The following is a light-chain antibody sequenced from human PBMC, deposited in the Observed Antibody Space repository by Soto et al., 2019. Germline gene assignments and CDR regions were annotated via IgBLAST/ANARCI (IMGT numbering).Light chain of an antibody. Sequence: EIVLTQSPGTLSLSPGERATLSCRASQSVSSSYLAWYQQKPGQAPRLVVYGASSRATGVPDRFSGSGSGPDFTLTISRLEPEDFAVYDCQQYGSTPWTFGQGPKVEIK. V-gene: IGKV3-20*01. CDR2: GAS. CDR3: QQYGSTPWT. CDR1: QSVSSSY. J-gene: IGKJ1*01.